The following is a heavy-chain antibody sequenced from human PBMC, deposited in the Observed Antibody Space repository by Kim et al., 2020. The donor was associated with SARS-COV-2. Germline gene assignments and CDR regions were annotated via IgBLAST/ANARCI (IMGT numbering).Heavy chain of an antibody. V-gene: IGHV1-46*01. D-gene: IGHD3-3*01. CDR3: ARAAIFGVVRGANWFDP. Sequence: FQGIVTMTRDTSTSTVYMELSSLRSEDTAVYYCARAAIFGVVRGANWFDPWGQGTLVTVSS. J-gene: IGHJ5*02.